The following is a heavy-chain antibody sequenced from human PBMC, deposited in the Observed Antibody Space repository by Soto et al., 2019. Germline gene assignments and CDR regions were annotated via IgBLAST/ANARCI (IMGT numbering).Heavy chain of an antibody. CDR3: ARRLYDGRAYYYDY. J-gene: IGHJ4*02. D-gene: IGHD3-22*01. V-gene: IGHV5-51*01. CDR2: IYPGDSDT. CDR1: GYSFSNYW. Sequence: EVQLVQSGAEVKKPGESLKISCKGSGYSFSNYWIGWVRQMPGKGLEWMAIIYPGDSDTRYSPSFQGQVTISADKSMSTAYLQGSSLKASDTAMYYCARRLYDGRAYYYDYWGQGTLVTVSS.